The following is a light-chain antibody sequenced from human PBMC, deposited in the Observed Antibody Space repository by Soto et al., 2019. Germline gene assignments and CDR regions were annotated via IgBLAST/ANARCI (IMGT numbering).Light chain of an antibody. V-gene: IGLV1-40*01. CDR3: QSYDISLSASV. CDR1: NSSIGAGYA. J-gene: IGLJ2*01. CDR2: GNK. Sequence: QSVLTQPPSVSGAPGQRVTISCTGSNSSIGAGYAVHWYQQLPGTAPKLLIYGNKIRPSGVPDRLSGSKSGTSASLAITGLQAEDEAYYYCQSYDISLSASVFGGGTQLTVL.